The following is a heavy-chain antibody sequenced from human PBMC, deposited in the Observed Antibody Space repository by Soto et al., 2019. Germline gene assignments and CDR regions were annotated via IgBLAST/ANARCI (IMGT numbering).Heavy chain of an antibody. J-gene: IGHJ4*02. CDR2: VSGGGGNT. CDR1: GFTFASDA. CDR3: AKDGDCTSITCYADY. Sequence: EVQLLESGGGLVQPGGSLRLSCAASGFTFASDAMTWVRQAPGKGLEWVSGVSGGGGNTYYADSVKGRFTISRDNSKSTLYLQMNSLTAEGTAVYYCAKDGDCTSITCYADYWGQGTLVTVSS. V-gene: IGHV3-23*01. D-gene: IGHD2-2*01.